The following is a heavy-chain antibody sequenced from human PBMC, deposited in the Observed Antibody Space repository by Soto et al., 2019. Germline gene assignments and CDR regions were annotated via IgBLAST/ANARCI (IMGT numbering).Heavy chain of an antibody. CDR3: AMTRLYDTGTNDYHRDALDI. J-gene: IGHJ3*02. CDR2: VSGSGGRV. D-gene: IGHD3-22*01. CDR1: GFSFGTYV. V-gene: IGHV3-23*01. Sequence: HPGGSLRLSCVASGFSFGTYVMNWVRQAPGKGLEWVSGVSGSGGRVYSADSVKGRFTIFRDNSRNTLYLQMNSLRAEDTAIYYCAMTRLYDTGTNDYHRDALDIWGQGTQVTVSS.